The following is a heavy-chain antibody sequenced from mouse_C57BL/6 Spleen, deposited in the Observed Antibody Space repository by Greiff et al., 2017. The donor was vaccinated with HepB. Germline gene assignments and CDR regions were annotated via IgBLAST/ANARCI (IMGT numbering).Heavy chain of an antibody. CDR2: ISYDGSN. V-gene: IGHV3-6*01. CDR1: GYSITSGYY. D-gene: IGHD2-1*01. CDR3: ASERMDYGNLYFDY. Sequence: EVKVEESGPGLVKPSQSLSLTCSVTGYSITSGYYWNWIRQFPGNKLEWMGYISYDGSNNYNPSLKNRISITRDTSKNQFFLKLNSVTTEDTATYYCASERMDYGNLYFDYWGQGTTLTVSS. J-gene: IGHJ2*01.